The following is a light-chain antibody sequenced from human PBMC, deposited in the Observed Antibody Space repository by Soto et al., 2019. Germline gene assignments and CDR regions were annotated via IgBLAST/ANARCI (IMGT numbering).Light chain of an antibody. V-gene: IGKV2-28*01. CDR2: LGS. J-gene: IGKJ2*01. Sequence: DIVMTQSPLSLPVIPGEPASISCRSSGDLQRSHGYSYLDWYLQKPGQSPQLLIYLGSNRASGVTDRVSGSGSGTDFTLKISRVEAEDVGGYYCMQVLQTPYTFGQGTRLEIK. CDR1: GDLQRSHGYSY. CDR3: MQVLQTPYT.